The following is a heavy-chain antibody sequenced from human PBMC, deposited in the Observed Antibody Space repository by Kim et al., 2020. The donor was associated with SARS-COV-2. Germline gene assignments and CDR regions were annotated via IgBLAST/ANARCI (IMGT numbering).Heavy chain of an antibody. D-gene: IGHD1-20*01. J-gene: IGHJ3*02. CDR3: ARGINYAFDI. CDR2: ISYNSDRI. CDR1: GFNFNGHA. Sequence: GGSLRLSCAASGFNFNGHAMNWVRQAPGKGLEWISFISYNSDRIIYADSVPGRFTISRDNAKNSLYLTMNSLRDEDTALYYCARGINYAFDIWGQGTKVTVSS. V-gene: IGHV3-48*02.